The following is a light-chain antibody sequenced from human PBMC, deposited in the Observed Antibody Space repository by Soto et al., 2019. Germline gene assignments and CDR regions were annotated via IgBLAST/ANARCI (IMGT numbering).Light chain of an antibody. CDR1: QSVSSN. V-gene: IGKV3-15*01. Sequence: EMLMTQSPATLSVSPGERATLSCRASQSVSSNLAWYQQKPGQAPRLLIYGASTRATGIPARFSGSGSGTEFTLTISSLQSEDFADYYCQQRSNWTLTFGGGTKVEIK. J-gene: IGKJ4*01. CDR3: QQRSNWTLT. CDR2: GAS.